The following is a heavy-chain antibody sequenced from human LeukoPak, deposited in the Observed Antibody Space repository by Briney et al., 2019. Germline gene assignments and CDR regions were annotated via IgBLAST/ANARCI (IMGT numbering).Heavy chain of an antibody. D-gene: IGHD1-1*01. CDR2: INPSGGST. Sequence: ASVKVSCKASGYTFTSYYMHWVRQAPGQGLEWMGIINPSGGSTSYAQKFQGRVTMTRDTSTSTVYMELSSLRSEDTAVYYCARGRYLIKRGTTHAPPDYWGQGTLVTVSS. CDR3: ARGRYLIKRGTTHAPPDY. V-gene: IGHV1-46*01. J-gene: IGHJ4*02. CDR1: GYTFTSYY.